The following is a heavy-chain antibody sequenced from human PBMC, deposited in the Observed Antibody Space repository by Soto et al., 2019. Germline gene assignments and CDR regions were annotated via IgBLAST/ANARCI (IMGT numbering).Heavy chain of an antibody. D-gene: IGHD2-8*01. J-gene: IGHJ6*02. V-gene: IGHV2-5*02. Sequence: SGATVVNPRQALTRICTFSGFPLSTGGGGGGWVRQPPGKAQEWLALIYWDDDTRYSPSLKSRLTITKDTSKNQVVLTMTNMDPVDTVSYYCAHTLIQSSSYYSGMDVWGLGT. CDR2: IYWDDDT. CDR1: GFPLSTGGGG. CDR3: AHTLIQSSSYYSGMDV.